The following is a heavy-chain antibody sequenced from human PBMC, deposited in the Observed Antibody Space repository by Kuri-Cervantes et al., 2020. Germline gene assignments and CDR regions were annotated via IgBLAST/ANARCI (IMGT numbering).Heavy chain of an antibody. CDR1: GFTFSSYG. Sequence: LSLTCAASGFTFSSYGMHWVRQAPGKGLEWVAVISYDGSNKYYADSVKGRFTISRDNSKNTLYLQMNSLRAEDTAVYYCAKGHSSSWYYFDYWGQGTLVTVSS. D-gene: IGHD6-13*01. CDR3: AKGHSSSWYYFDY. CDR2: ISYDGSNK. V-gene: IGHV3-30*18. J-gene: IGHJ4*02.